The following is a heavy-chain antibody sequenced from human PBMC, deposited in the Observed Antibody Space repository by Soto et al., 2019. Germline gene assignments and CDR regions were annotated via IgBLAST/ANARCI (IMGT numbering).Heavy chain of an antibody. CDR2: ISSSSSYI. Sequence: GSLRLSCAASGFTFSSYSMNWVRQAPGKGLEWVSSISSSSSYIYYADSVKGRFTISRDNAKNPLYLQMNSLRAEDTAVYYCASLTLLSSSSPSRIRYYYGMDVWGQGTTVTVSS. CDR3: ASLTLLSSSSPSRIRYYYGMDV. CDR1: GFTFSSYS. V-gene: IGHV3-21*01. J-gene: IGHJ6*02. D-gene: IGHD6-6*01.